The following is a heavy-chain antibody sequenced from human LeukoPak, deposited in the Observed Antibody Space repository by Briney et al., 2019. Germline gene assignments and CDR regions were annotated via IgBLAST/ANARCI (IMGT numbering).Heavy chain of an antibody. CDR3: ARTHDYVSFGYYYYYMDV. J-gene: IGHJ6*03. V-gene: IGHV4-61*02. D-gene: IGHD4-17*01. CDR1: GGSISSGSYY. CDR2: IYTSGST. Sequence: PSQTLSLTCTVSGGSISSGSYYWSWIRQPAGKGLEWIGRIYTSGSTNYNPPLKSRATISVDTSKNQFSLKLSSVTAADTAVYYCARTHDYVSFGYYYYYMDVWGKGTTVTISS.